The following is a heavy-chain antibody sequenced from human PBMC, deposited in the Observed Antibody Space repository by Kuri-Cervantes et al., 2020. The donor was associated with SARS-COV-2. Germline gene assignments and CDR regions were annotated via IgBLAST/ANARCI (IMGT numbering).Heavy chain of an antibody. CDR3: TKIGTYYDILTGVRYFDY. CDR2: ISGYNGNT. CDR1: GYTFTSYG. V-gene: IGHV1-18*01. J-gene: IGHJ4*02. Sequence: ASVKVSCKASGYTFTSYGISWVRQAPGQGLEWMGWISGYNGNTNYAQNFQGRVIMTTDTSTSTAYMELRSLRSDDTAVYYCTKIGTYYDILTGVRYFDYWGQGTLVTVSS. D-gene: IGHD3-9*01.